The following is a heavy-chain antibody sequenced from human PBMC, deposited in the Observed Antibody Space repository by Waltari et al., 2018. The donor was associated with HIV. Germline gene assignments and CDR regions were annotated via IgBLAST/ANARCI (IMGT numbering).Heavy chain of an antibody. CDR2: IDTTGST. CDR1: GGSISSGSYY. V-gene: IGHV4-61*02. J-gene: IGHJ4*02. CDR3: ARAGRGIQSFDY. Sequence: QVQLQESGPGLVKPSQTLSLTCTVSGGSISSGSYYWSWIRQPAGKGLEWIGRIDTTGSTNHTPALKGRVTISVDTSKNQFSLKLSSVTAADTAVYYCARAGRGIQSFDYWGQGTLVTVSS.